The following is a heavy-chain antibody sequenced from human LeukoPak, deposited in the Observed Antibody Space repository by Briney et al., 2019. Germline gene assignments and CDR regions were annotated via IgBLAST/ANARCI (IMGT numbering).Heavy chain of an antibody. CDR2: IKQDGSEK. CDR1: GFTFSDSA. Sequence: GGSLKLSCAASGFTFSDSAIHWVRQASGKGLEWVANIKQDGSEKYYVDSVKGRFTISRDNAKNSLYLQMNSLRAEDTAVYYCRTRSGPFDYWGQGTLVTVSS. V-gene: IGHV3-7*05. CDR3: RTRSGPFDY. J-gene: IGHJ4*02. D-gene: IGHD6-25*01.